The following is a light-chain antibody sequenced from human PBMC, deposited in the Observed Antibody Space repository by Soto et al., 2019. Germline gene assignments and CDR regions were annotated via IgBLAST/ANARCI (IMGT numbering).Light chain of an antibody. V-gene: IGLV2-18*01. CDR3: SLYTSENTYV. CDR1: STDFVSYNR. Sequence: QSAGTQPPCVSGSPGQAGTISCTGTSTDFVSYNRVSWYQQPPGTAPKLIIYEASNRPSGVPDRFSGSKSGNTASLTISGLQAADEADYYCSLYTSENTYVFGTGTKVTVL. J-gene: IGLJ1*01. CDR2: EAS.